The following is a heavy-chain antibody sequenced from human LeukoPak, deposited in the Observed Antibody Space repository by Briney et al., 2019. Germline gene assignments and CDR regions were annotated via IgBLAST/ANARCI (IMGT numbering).Heavy chain of an antibody. Sequence: ASVKLSCKVSGYTFTDYYMHWVQQAPGKGLEWMGLVDPEDGETIYAEKFQGRVTITADTSTDTAYMELSSLRSEDTAVYYCATLVEMATIDYWGQGTLVTVSS. V-gene: IGHV1-69-2*01. CDR1: GYTFTDYY. J-gene: IGHJ4*02. CDR3: ATLVEMATIDY. D-gene: IGHD5-24*01. CDR2: VDPEDGET.